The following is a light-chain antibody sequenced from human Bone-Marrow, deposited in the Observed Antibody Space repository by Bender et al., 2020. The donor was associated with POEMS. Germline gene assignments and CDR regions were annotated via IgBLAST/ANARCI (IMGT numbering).Light chain of an antibody. Sequence: NFMLTQPHSVSESLGKTVTISCTRTSGSIADNYVQWYQQRPGSAPTIVIYDYNKRPPGVPDRLSGSIDTSSNSASLTISGLKSEDEAEFYCQSFDRNTRVVFGGGTKLRVL. V-gene: IGLV6-57*04. J-gene: IGLJ2*01. CDR1: SGSIADNY. CDR3: QSFDRNTRVV. CDR2: DYN.